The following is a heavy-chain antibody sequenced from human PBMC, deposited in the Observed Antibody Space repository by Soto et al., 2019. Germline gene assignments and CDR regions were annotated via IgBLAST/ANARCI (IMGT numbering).Heavy chain of an antibody. CDR3: ARVTGHYYYGMDV. D-gene: IGHD3-10*01. V-gene: IGHV4-4*02. CDR2: IFHSGST. Sequence: SETLSLTCAVSGDSISSGDWWTWVRQPPGERLEWIGEIFHSGSTNYNPSLNSRVTISVDKSKNQFSLKLSSVTAADTAVYYCARVTGHYYYGMDVWGQGTTVTVSS. J-gene: IGHJ6*02. CDR1: GDSISSGDW.